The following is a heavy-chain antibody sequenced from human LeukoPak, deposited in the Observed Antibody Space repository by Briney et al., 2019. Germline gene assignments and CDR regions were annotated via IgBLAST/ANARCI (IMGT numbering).Heavy chain of an antibody. J-gene: IGHJ3*02. CDR1: GGSISSGSYY. CDR3: ARALEPKYSRRRAFDI. Sequence: SETLSLTCTVSGGSISSGSYYWSWIRQPPGKGLEWIGEINHSGSTNYNPSLKSRVTISVDTSKNQFSLKLSSVTAADTAVYYCARALEPKYSRRRAFDIWGQGTMVTVSS. CDR2: INHSGST. V-gene: IGHV4-39*07. D-gene: IGHD1-26*01.